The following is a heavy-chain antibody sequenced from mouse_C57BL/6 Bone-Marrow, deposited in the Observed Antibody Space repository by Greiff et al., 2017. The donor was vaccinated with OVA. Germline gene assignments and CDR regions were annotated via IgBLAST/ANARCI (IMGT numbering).Heavy chain of an antibody. J-gene: IGHJ2*01. Sequence: VQLQQSGAELARPGASVKLSCKASGYTFTSYGISWVKQRTGQGLEWIGEIYPRSGNTYYNEKFKGKATLTADKSSSTAYMELRSLTSEDSAVYFCACFCYGSSYKDYWGRGTTLTVSS. D-gene: IGHD1-1*01. V-gene: IGHV1-81*01. CDR2: IYPRSGNT. CDR1: GYTFTSYG. CDR3: ACFCYGSSYKDY.